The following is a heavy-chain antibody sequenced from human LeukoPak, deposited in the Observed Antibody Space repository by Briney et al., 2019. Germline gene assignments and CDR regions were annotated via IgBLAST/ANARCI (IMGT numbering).Heavy chain of an antibody. CDR2: IIPILGIA. D-gene: IGHD1-26*01. CDR1: GGTFSSYA. J-gene: IGHJ4*02. Sequence: SVKVSCKASGGTFSSYAISWVRQAPGQGLEWVGRIIPILGIANYAQKFQGRVTITADKSTSTAYMELSSLRSEDTAVYYCARVPLEGIVGATGYFDYWGQGTLVTVSS. V-gene: IGHV1-69*04. CDR3: ARVPLEGIVGATGYFDY.